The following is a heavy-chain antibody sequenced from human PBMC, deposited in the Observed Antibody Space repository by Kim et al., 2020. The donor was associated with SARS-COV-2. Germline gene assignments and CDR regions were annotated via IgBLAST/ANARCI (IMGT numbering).Heavy chain of an antibody. CDR1: GFTFSSYG. J-gene: IGHJ4*02. D-gene: IGHD2-2*01. V-gene: IGHV3-30*18. Sequence: GGSLRLSCAASGFTFSSYGMHWVRQAPGKGLEWVAVISYDGSNKYYADSVKGRFTISRDNSKNTLYLQMNSLRAEDTAVYYCAKDNGGSSTSCFDYWGQG. CDR2: ISYDGSNK. CDR3: AKDNGGSSTSCFDY.